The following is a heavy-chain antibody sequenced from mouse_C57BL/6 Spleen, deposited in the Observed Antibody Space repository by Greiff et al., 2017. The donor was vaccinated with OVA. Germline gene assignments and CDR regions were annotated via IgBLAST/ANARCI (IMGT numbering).Heavy chain of an antibody. J-gene: IGHJ4*01. CDR3: ARGGYYYGLYYAMDY. CDR2: IDPSDSYT. V-gene: IGHV1-69*01. Sequence: VQLQQPGAELVMPGASVKLSCKASGYTFTSYWMHWVKQRPGQGLEWIGEIDPSDSYTNYNQKFKGKSTLTVDKSSSTAYMQLSSLTSEDSAVYYCARGGYYYGLYYAMDYWGQGTSVTVSS. CDR1: GYTFTSYW. D-gene: IGHD1-1*01.